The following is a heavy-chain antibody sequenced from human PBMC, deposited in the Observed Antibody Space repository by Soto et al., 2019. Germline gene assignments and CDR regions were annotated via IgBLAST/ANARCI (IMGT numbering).Heavy chain of an antibody. V-gene: IGHV3-15*01. CDR2: IRSNPDGGTI. Sequence: AGGSLRLSCAASGFIFSDDWMHWLRQGSGKGLEWVGRIRSNPDGGTIDYATPVKGRFIISRDDSKNTLFLQMSGLKSEDTAVYYCAVNYGSRIVRAFDVWGQGTMVTVSS. J-gene: IGHJ3*01. D-gene: IGHD1-26*01. CDR1: GFIFSDDW. CDR3: AVNYGSRIVRAFDV.